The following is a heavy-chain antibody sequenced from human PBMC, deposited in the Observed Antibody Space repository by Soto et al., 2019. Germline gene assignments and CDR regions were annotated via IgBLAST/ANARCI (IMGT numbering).Heavy chain of an antibody. CDR3: ARRPLVRGIIPYYFDY. CDR1: GGSVSNNSYY. V-gene: IGHV4-39*02. J-gene: IGHJ4*02. D-gene: IGHD3-10*01. Sequence: QLQLLESGPGLVKPSETLSLTCTASGGSVSNNSYYWGWIRQPPGKRLEWIGSVYYSGSAYYNPSLKSRLTISVDTSMNHFYLKLSSVTAADTAIYYCARRPLVRGIIPYYFDYWGQGPLVTVSS. CDR2: VYYSGSA.